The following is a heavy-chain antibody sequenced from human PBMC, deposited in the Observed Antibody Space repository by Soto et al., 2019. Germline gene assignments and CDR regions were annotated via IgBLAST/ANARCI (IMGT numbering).Heavy chain of an antibody. CDR1: GFTFSSYW. Sequence: LRLSFAASGFTFSSYWMHLVRQAPGKGLVWVSRINSDGSSTSYADSVKGRFTISRDNAKNTLYLQMNSLRAEDTAVYYCARTYDFWSGYYFWFDPWGQGTLVTV. D-gene: IGHD3-3*01. CDR3: ARTYDFWSGYYFWFDP. CDR2: INSDGSST. J-gene: IGHJ5*02. V-gene: IGHV3-74*01.